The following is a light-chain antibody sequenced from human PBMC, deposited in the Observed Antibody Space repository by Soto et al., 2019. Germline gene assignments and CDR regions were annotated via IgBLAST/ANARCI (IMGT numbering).Light chain of an antibody. CDR1: SSDVGGYDR. CDR3: SSYTTNSPVV. CDR2: EVT. V-gene: IGLV2-18*02. J-gene: IGLJ3*02. Sequence: QSALTQPPSVSGSPGQPVTISCTGTSSDVGGYDRVSWYQRPPGSAPKLIIYEVTNRPSGVPDRFSGSKSGNTASLTISGLRAEDEADYFCSSYTTNSPVVFGGGTKVTVL.